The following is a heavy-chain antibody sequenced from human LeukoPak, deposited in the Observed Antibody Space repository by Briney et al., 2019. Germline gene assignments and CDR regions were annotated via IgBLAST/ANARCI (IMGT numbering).Heavy chain of an antibody. CDR1: GYTFTSYG. D-gene: IGHD3-10*01. V-gene: IGHV1-18*01. CDR2: ISAYNGNT. J-gene: IGHJ4*02. CDR3: ARGHYYYGSGSYYFDY. Sequence: GASVKVSCKASGYTFTSYGISWVRQAPGQGLEWMGWISAYNGNTNYAQKLQGRVTMTTDTSTSTAYMELRSLRSDDTAVYYCARGHYYYGSGSYYFDYWGQGTLVTVSS.